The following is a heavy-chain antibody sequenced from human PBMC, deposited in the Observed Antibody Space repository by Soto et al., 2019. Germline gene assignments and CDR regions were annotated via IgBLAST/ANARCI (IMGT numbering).Heavy chain of an antibody. D-gene: IGHD1-26*01. CDR1: GYTFTSYG. CDR2: FSAYNCHT. V-gene: IGHV1-18*01. Sequence: QVQLVQSGAEVKKPGASVKVSCKASGYTFTSYGISWVRQAPGPGIEWMGWFSAYNCHTNYAQKLQVRVTMTTDTSTSTAYMELRSLRSDATAVYYCARDDSGSYFYTPGYWGQGTLVTVSA. CDR3: ARDDSGSYFYTPGY. J-gene: IGHJ4*02.